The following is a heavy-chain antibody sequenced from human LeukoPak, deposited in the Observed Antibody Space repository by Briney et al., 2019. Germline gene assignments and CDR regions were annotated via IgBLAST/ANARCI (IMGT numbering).Heavy chain of an antibody. CDR3: AKDLRLRGYSYGQNFDY. Sequence: GGSLRLSCAASGFTFSSYWMSWVRQAPGKGLEWVSAISGSGGSTYYADSVKGRFTISRDNSKNTLYLQMNSLRAEDTAVYYCAKDLRLRGYSYGQNFDYWGQGTLVTVSS. D-gene: IGHD5-18*01. CDR1: GFTFSSYW. CDR2: ISGSGGST. V-gene: IGHV3-23*01. J-gene: IGHJ4*02.